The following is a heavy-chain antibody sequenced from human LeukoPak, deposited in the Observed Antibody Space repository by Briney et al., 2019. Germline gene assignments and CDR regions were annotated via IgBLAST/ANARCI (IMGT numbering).Heavy chain of an antibody. D-gene: IGHD3-3*01. V-gene: IGHV3-30*03. Sequence: PGGSLRLSCAVSGFNFRDHWMDWVRQAPGKGLEWVAIISNDGSRKYYAHSVEGRFTISRDNSKNTLYLQMDSLRAEDTAVYYCARDRAWNYFDYWGQGTLVTVSS. J-gene: IGHJ4*02. CDR3: ARDRAWNYFDY. CDR1: GFNFRDHW. CDR2: ISNDGSRK.